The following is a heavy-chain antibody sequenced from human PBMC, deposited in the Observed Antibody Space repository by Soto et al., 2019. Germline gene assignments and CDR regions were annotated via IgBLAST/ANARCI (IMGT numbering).Heavy chain of an antibody. CDR3: ASSTYVYCSGGSCYPYYFDY. J-gene: IGHJ4*02. Sequence: SETLSLTCTVSGGSISSGDYYWSWIRQPPGKGLEWIGYIYYSGSTYYNPSLKSRVTISVDTSKNQFSLKLSSVTAADTAVYYCASSTYVYCSGGSCYPYYFDYWGQGTLVTVSS. V-gene: IGHV4-30-4*01. CDR1: GGSISSGDYY. D-gene: IGHD2-15*01. CDR2: IYYSGST.